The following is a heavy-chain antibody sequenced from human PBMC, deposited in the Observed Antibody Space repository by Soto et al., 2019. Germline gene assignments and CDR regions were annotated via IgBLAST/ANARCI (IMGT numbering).Heavy chain of an antibody. V-gene: IGHV4-34*01. CDR1: GGSFSGYY. CDR3: ARGPEQTIDY. D-gene: IGHD1-26*01. CDR2: INHSGST. J-gene: IGHJ4*02. Sequence: SETLSLTCAVYGGSFSGYYWSWIRQPPGKGLEWIGEINHSGSTNYNPSLKSRVTISVDTSKNQFSLKLSSVTAADTAVYYCARGPEQTIDYWGQGTLVTVSS.